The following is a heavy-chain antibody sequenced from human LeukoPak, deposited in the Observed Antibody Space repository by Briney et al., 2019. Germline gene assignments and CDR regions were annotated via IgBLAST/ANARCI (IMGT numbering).Heavy chain of an antibody. CDR1: GFTFTSYW. Sequence: GGSLRLSCAASGFTFTSYWMSWVRQAPGKELEWVANIKEDGSEKYYVDSVKGRFTISRDNAKNSLYLQMNSLRAEDTAVYYCARGGSSSGRFAYWGQGTLVTVSS. V-gene: IGHV3-7*01. D-gene: IGHD6-6*01. J-gene: IGHJ4*02. CDR2: IKEDGSEK. CDR3: ARGGSSSGRFAY.